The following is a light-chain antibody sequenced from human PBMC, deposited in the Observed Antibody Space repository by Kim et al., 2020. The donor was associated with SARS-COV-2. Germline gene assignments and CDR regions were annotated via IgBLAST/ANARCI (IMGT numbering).Light chain of an antibody. CDR2: YDN. V-gene: IGLV3-21*04. Sequence: SYELTQPPSVSVAPGETARITCGENNIGSNSVHWYQQKPGQAPVLVIYYDNDRPSGIPERFSGSNSGNTATLTISRVEAGDEADYHCQVWDSRTDSVVF. CDR1: NIGSNS. CDR3: QVWDSRTDSVV. J-gene: IGLJ3*02.